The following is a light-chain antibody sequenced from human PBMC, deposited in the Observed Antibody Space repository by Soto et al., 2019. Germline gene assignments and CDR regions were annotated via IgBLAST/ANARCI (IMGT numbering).Light chain of an antibody. CDR2: YDS. CDR1: NIGSKS. Sequence: SYELTQPPSVSVAPGKTARITCGGNNIGSKSVHRYQQKPGQAPVLVIYYDSDRPSGIPERFSGSNSGNTATLTISRVEAGDEADYYCQVWDSSSDPYVFGTGTKLTVL. V-gene: IGLV3-21*04. J-gene: IGLJ1*01. CDR3: QVWDSSSDPYV.